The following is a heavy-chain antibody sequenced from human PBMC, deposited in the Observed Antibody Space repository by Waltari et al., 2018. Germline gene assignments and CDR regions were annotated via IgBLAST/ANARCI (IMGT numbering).Heavy chain of an antibody. V-gene: IGHV4-34*01. CDR2: INHSGSN. D-gene: IGHD2-2*01. CDR3: ARARPDIVVVPAALVADY. Sequence: QVQLQQWGAGLLKPSETLSLTCAVYGGSFSGYYWSWIRQPPGKGLEWIGEINHSGSNSYTPSLKSRVTISVDTSKNQFSLKLSSVTAADTAVYYCARARPDIVVVPAALVADYWGQGTLVTVSS. CDR1: GGSFSGYY. J-gene: IGHJ4*02.